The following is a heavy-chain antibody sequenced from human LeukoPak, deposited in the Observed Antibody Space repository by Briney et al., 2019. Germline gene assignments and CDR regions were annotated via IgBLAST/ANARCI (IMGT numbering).Heavy chain of an antibody. D-gene: IGHD2-15*01. V-gene: IGHV3-30*03. CDR3: ARDFGVVVAATYFDY. Sequence: GGSLRLSCAASGFTFSSYWMSWVRQAPGKGLEWVAVISYDGSNKYYADSVKGRFTISRDNSKNTLYLQMNSLRAEDTAVYYCARDFGVVVAATYFDYWGQGTLVTVSS. J-gene: IGHJ4*02. CDR2: ISYDGSNK. CDR1: GFTFSSYW.